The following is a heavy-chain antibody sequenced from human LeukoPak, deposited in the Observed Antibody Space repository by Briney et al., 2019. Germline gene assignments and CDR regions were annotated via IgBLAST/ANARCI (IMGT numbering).Heavy chain of an antibody. CDR1: GYTFTSYY. V-gene: IGHV1-46*01. Sequence: ASVKVSCKASGYTFTSYYMHWVRQAPGQGLEWMGIINPSGGSTSYAQKFQGRVTMTRATSTSTLYMELSSLESDDTAVYYCARVGGESYFDYWGQGNLVTVPS. D-gene: IGHD3-16*01. CDR3: ARVGGESYFDY. J-gene: IGHJ4*02. CDR2: INPSGGST.